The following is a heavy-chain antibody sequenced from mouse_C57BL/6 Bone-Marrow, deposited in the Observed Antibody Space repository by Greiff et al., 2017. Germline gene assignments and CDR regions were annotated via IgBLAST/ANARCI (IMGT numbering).Heavy chain of an antibody. CDR2: INPGSGGT. CDR3: ARWGGGGGPWFAD. V-gene: IGHV1-54*01. Sequence: QVQLQQSGAELVRPGTSVKVSCKASGYAFTNYLIEWVKQRPGQGLEWIGVINPGSGGTNYNEKFKGKATLTAEKSSSAAYMELSRLTSEESAVYVGARWGGGGGPWFADWGQGTLVTVSA. CDR1: GYAFTNYL. J-gene: IGHJ3*01.